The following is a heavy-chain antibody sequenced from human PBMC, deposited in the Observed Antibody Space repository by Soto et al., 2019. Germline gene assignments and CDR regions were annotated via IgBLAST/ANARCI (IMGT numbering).Heavy chain of an antibody. Sequence: QVQLVQSGAEVKKPGASVKVSCKASGYTFTSYGISWVRQAPGQGLEWMGWISAYNDNTNYAQNLQGRVTMTTDTSQRHAHLEPGGLRCDDTAVYSCARESPPADYWGQGTLVTVSS. V-gene: IGHV1-18*01. CDR3: ARESPPADY. CDR2: ISAYNDNT. J-gene: IGHJ4*02. CDR1: GYTFTSYG.